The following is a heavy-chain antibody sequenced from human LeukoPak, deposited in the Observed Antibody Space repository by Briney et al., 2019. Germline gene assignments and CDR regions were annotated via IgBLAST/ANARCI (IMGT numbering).Heavy chain of an antibody. Sequence: SGGSLRLSCVASGITVSSNDMSWVRQAPGKGLEWVSLIYSGGRTDYADSVKGRFTISRDNSKNTVYLQMNSLRAEDTAVYYCAGILRGAFDIWGQGKMVTVSS. V-gene: IGHV3-53*01. CDR2: IYSGGRT. CDR3: AGILRGAFDI. CDR1: GITVSSND. J-gene: IGHJ3*02.